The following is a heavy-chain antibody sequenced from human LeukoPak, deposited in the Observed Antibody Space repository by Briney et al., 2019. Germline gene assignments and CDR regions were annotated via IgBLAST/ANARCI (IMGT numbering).Heavy chain of an antibody. Sequence: GGSLRLSCAASGFGFSSYAMSWVRQAPGKGLEWVSAITGGGYSTYYADSVKGRFTISRDNSKNTLYLQMNSLRAEDTAVYYCANVYDSGSYFGYYYGMDVWGQGTTVTVSS. J-gene: IGHJ6*02. V-gene: IGHV3-23*01. CDR2: ITGGGYST. D-gene: IGHD1-26*01. CDR3: ANVYDSGSYFGYYYGMDV. CDR1: GFGFSSYA.